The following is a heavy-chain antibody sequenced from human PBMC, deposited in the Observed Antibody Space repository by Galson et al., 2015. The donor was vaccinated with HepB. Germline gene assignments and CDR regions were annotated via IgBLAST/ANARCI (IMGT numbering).Heavy chain of an antibody. Sequence: QSGAEVKKPGESLKISCKGSGYSFTSYWIGWVRQMPGKGLEWMGIIYPGDSDTRYSPSFQGQVTISADKSISTAYLQWSSLKASDTAMYYCARPSSSWYEGAEAFDIWGQGTMVTVSS. CDR1: GYSFTSYW. CDR3: ARPSSSWYEGAEAFDI. CDR2: IYPGDSDT. J-gene: IGHJ3*02. D-gene: IGHD6-13*01. V-gene: IGHV5-51*01.